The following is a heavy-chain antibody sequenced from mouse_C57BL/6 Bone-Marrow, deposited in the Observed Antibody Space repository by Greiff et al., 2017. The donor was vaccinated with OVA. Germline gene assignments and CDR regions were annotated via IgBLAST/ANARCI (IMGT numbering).Heavy chain of an antibody. CDR1: GYTFTDYY. V-gene: IGHV1-19*01. Sequence: EVQLQQSGPVLVKPGASVKMSCKASGYTFTDYYMNWVKQSHGKSLEWIGVINPYNGGTSYNQKFKGKATLTVDKSSSTAYMELNSLTSEDSAVYYCARRLGFTGYYFDYWGQGTTLTVSS. D-gene: IGHD4-1*01. CDR2: INPYNGGT. J-gene: IGHJ2*01. CDR3: ARRLGFTGYYFDY.